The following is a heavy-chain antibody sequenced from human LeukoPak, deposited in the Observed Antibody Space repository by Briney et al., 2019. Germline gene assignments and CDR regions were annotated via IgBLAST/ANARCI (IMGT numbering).Heavy chain of an antibody. J-gene: IGHJ5*02. CDR2: IIPISGTT. V-gene: IGHV1-69*13. D-gene: IGHD1-26*01. CDR3: ARKLRLGGNWFDP. CDR1: GGTFSSYT. Sequence: SVKVSCKASGGTFSSYTITWVRQAPGQGLEWMGKIIPISGTTNYAQKFQGRVTFTADESTSTAYMELSSLRSEDTALYYCARKLRLGGNWFDPWGQGTLVTVSS.